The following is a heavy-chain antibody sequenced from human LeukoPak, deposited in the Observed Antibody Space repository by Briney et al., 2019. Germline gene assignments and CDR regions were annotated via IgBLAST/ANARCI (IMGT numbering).Heavy chain of an antibody. CDR2: INHSGST. V-gene: IGHV4-34*01. J-gene: IGHJ4*02. Sequence: SETLSLTCAVYGGSFSGYYWSWIRQPPGKGLEWIGEINHSGSTNYNPSLKSRVTISVDTSKNQFSLKLSSVTAADTAVYYCARGPRYCSSTRCYLDYWGQGTLVTVSS. CDR1: GGSFSGYY. CDR3: ARGPRYCSSTRCYLDY. D-gene: IGHD2-2*01.